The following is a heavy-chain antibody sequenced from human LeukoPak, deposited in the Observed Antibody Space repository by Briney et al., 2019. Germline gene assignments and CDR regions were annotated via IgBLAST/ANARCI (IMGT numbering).Heavy chain of an antibody. CDR1: GFTFSNYG. CDR3: ANLRYSYGLG. V-gene: IGHV3-33*06. Sequence: GRSLRLSCAPSGFTFSNYGMHWVRQAPGKGLEWVAVIWYDGSNKYYADSVKGRFTISRDNSKNTVYLQMNSLRAEDTAVYYCANLRYSYGLGGGQGTLVTVSS. J-gene: IGHJ4*02. CDR2: IWYDGSNK. D-gene: IGHD5-18*01.